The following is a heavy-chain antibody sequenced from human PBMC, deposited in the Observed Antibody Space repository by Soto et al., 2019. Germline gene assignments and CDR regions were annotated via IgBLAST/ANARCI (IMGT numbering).Heavy chain of an antibody. J-gene: IGHJ5*02. Sequence: QLQLQESGPGLVKPSETLSLTCTVSSGSISSTIYSWDWIRQPPGKGLEWIGSIFYSGSTYYNPXXXXXXXXXXXXXXXXXXXXXXXXXXXXXXXXXXXXXXXXXXXXXXXPWGQGTLVTVSS. CDR2: IFYSGST. CDR3: XXXXXXXXXXXXXP. CDR1: SGSISSTIYS. V-gene: IGHV4-39*01.